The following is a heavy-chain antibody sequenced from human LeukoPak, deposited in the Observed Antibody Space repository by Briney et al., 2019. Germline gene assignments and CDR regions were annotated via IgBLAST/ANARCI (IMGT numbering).Heavy chain of an antibody. V-gene: IGHV1-18*01. CDR3: ARGDRIFGLPWFGGDPIPLDY. CDR1: GYTFTSYG. D-gene: IGHD3-10*01. J-gene: IGHJ4*02. Sequence: GASVKVSCKASGYTFTSYGISWVRQAPGQGLEWMGWISAYNGNTNYAQKLQGRVTMTTDTSTSTAYMELRSLRSDDTAVYYCARGDRIFGLPWFGGDPIPLDYWGQGTLVTVSS. CDR2: ISAYNGNT.